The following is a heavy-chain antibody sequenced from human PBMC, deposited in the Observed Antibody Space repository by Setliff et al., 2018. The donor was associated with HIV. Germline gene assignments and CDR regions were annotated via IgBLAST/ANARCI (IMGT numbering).Heavy chain of an antibody. D-gene: IGHD5-18*01. V-gene: IGHV3-7*01. CDR1: GFTFSSYW. CDR2: IKQDGSEK. J-gene: IGHJ4*02. CDR3: ARGARGYSYG. Sequence: GGSLRLSCAGSGFTFSSYWMSWVRQAPGKGLEWVANIKQDGSEKYYVESVKDRFTISRGNANNSLYLQMNSLRAEDTAVYYCARGARGYSYGWGQGTLVTVSS.